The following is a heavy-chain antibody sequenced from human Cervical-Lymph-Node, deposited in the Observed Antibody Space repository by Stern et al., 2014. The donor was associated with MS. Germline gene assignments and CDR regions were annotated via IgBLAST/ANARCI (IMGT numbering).Heavy chain of an antibody. Sequence: EVQLVESGGDLVQPGGSLRLSCAASGFTFSSYWMQWVRQAPGKGLVWVSHINSDGSSTTYADSVKGRFTTSRDNAKNTLYLQMDDLRAGDTAVYFCVRDNYGTDYWGQGTLVTVSS. CDR3: VRDNYGTDY. J-gene: IGHJ4*02. V-gene: IGHV3-74*03. CDR1: GFTFSSYW. D-gene: IGHD3-16*01. CDR2: INSDGSST.